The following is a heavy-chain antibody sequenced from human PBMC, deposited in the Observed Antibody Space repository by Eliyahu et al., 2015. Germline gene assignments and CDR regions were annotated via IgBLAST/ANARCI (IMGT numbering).Heavy chain of an antibody. CDR3: ARAALRQVPGVAP. J-gene: IGHJ3*01. CDR2: ISGSTTYI. V-gene: IGHV3-11*06. D-gene: IGHD3-10*01. CDR1: GFTFSDYY. Sequence: QVQLVESGGGLVKPGGSLRLSCAASGFTFSDYYMSWVRQGPGKGVEWVSYISGSTTYINYADSVKGRFTISRDNAKNLVYLQMSSLRAEDTAVYYCARAALRQVPGVAPWGQGTIVSVSS.